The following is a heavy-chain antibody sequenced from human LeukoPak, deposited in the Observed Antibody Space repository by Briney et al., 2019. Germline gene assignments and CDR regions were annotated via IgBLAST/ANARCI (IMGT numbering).Heavy chain of an antibody. J-gene: IGHJ3*02. CDR1: GFTFSSYA. CDR2: ISGSGGST. Sequence: GGSLRLSCAASGFTFSSYAMSWVRQAPGKGLEWVSGISGSGGSTHYADSVKDRFTISRDNSKNTLYLQMNSLRTEDTAVYYCAKETVVVVAATPDAFDIWGQGTMVTVSS. V-gene: IGHV3-23*01. D-gene: IGHD2-15*01. CDR3: AKETVVVVAATPDAFDI.